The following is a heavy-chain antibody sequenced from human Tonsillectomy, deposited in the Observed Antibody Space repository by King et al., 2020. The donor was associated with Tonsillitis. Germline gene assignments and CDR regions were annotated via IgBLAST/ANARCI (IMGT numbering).Heavy chain of an antibody. Sequence: VQLVESGGGVVQPGGSLRLSCAASGFIFSSYGMHWVRQAPGKGLEWVAFIRYDGSNKYYADSVKGRFTISRDNSKNTLYLQMNSLRAEDTAVYYCAKPRARRYDSSGWCDAFDIWGQGTMVTVSS. D-gene: IGHD6-19*01. CDR3: AKPRARRYDSSGWCDAFDI. CDR1: GFIFSSYG. J-gene: IGHJ3*02. V-gene: IGHV3-30*02. CDR2: IRYDGSNK.